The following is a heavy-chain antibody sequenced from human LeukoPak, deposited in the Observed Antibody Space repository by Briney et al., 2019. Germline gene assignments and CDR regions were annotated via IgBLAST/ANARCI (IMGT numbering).Heavy chain of an antibody. CDR2: ISSSSSYI. J-gene: IGHJ3*02. V-gene: IGHV3-21*01. CDR1: GFTFSSYS. Sequence: PGGSLRLSCAASGFTFSSYSMNWVRQAPGKGLEWVSSISSSSSYIYYADSVKGRFTISRDNAKNSLYLQMNSLRAEDTAVYYCARDSDDYVWGSYRPGDAFDIWGQGTMVTVSS. D-gene: IGHD3-16*02. CDR3: ARDSDDYVWGSYRPGDAFDI.